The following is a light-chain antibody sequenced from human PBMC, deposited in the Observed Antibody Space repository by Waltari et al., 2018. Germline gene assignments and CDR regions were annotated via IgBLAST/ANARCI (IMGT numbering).Light chain of an antibody. J-gene: IGLJ1*01. Sequence: QSALTQPASVSGSPGQSITISCPGTDSDVGAYDFVSSYQQHPGTAPHLIIYEVRNRRSGISNRFSASKSVNTASLTNSGLQAEDEADYYCSSYTTSSAPGVFRTETRVTVL. V-gene: IGLV2-14*01. CDR1: DSDVGAYDF. CDR2: EVR. CDR3: SSYTTSSAPGV.